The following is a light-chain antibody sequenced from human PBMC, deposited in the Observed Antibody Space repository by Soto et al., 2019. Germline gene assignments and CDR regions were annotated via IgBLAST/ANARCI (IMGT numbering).Light chain of an antibody. CDR1: SSNIGSKY. Sequence: QSVLTQPPSASGTPGQRVTSSCAGSSSNIGSKYVYWYQQLPGTAPKLLMYRNNQRPSGVRDRFSGSKSGTSASLAISGLRSEDEADYYCAAWDAGVSGPAFGGGTKVTVL. CDR2: RNN. CDR3: AAWDAGVSGPA. V-gene: IGLV1-47*01. J-gene: IGLJ2*01.